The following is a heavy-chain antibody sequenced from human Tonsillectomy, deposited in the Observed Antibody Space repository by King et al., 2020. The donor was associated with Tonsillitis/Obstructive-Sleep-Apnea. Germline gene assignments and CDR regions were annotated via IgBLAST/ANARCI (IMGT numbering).Heavy chain of an antibody. D-gene: IGHD4-17*01. V-gene: IGHV3-20*04. CDR2: INWNGGST. J-gene: IGHJ5*02. Sequence: VQLVESGGGVVRPGGSLRLSCAASGFTFDDYGMSWDRQAPGKGLEWVSGINWNGGSTGYADSVKGRFTISRDNAKNSLYLQMNSLRAEDTALYYCARDGSYGDYFVKWFDPWGQGTLVTVSS. CDR1: GFTFDDYG. CDR3: ARDGSYGDYFVKWFDP.